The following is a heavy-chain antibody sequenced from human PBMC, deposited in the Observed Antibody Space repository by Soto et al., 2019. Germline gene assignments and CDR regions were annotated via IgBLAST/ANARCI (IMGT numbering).Heavy chain of an antibody. CDR2: IIPVFRSA. V-gene: IGHV1-69*13. CDR1: GGTFNKFA. CDR3: ARRYCASDNCPLFYYFVDL. J-gene: IGHJ6*02. Sequence: SVKFSCKASGGTFNKFAFSWVRQAPGQGFEWMGGIIPVFRSANYAQRFRGRITITADEYTSTVYLYLNDLRSDDTAVYYCARRYCASDNCPLFYYFVDLWGLGTTVTVSS. D-gene: IGHD2-21*02.